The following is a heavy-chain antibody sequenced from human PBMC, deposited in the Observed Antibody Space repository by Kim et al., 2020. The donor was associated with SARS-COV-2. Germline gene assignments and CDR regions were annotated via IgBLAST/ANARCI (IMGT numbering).Heavy chain of an antibody. CDR3: ATGPLRYFDWLLYAPVY. V-gene: IGHV3-33*05. D-gene: IGHD3-9*01. Sequence: SLRLSCAASGFTFSSYGMHWVRQAPGKGLEWVAVISYDGSNKYYADSVKGRFTISRDNSKNTLYLQMNSLRAEDTAVYYCATGPLRYFDWLLYAPVYWGQGPLVTVSS. J-gene: IGHJ4*02. CDR1: GFTFSSYG. CDR2: ISYDGSNK.